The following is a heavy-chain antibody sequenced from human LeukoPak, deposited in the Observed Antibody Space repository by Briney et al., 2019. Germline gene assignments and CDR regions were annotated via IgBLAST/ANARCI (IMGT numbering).Heavy chain of an antibody. V-gene: IGHV4-59*12. CDR1: GGSISSYY. CDR2: IYYSGST. D-gene: IGHD2-15*01. Sequence: SETLSLTCTVSGGSISSYYWSWIRQPPGKGLEWIGYIYYSGSTNYNPSLKRRVTISVDKSKNQFSLQLSSVTAADTAVYYCARDRFGYCSGGSCYRFDPWGQGTLVTVSS. CDR3: ARDRFGYCSGGSCYRFDP. J-gene: IGHJ5*02.